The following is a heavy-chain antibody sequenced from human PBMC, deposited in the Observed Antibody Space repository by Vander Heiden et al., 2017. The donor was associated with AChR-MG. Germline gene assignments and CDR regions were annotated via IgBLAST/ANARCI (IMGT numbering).Heavy chain of an antibody. Sequence: QVQLVESGGGVVQPGRSLRLSCAASGFTFSRYAMHWVRQAPGKGLEWVAVISYDGSNKYYADSVKGRFTISRDNSKNTLYLQMNSLRAEDTAVYYCAREPVLRFLEWYPLDYWGQGTLVTVSS. CDR1: GFTFSRYA. D-gene: IGHD3-3*01. V-gene: IGHV3-30-3*01. J-gene: IGHJ4*02. CDR2: ISYDGSNK. CDR3: AREPVLRFLEWYPLDY.